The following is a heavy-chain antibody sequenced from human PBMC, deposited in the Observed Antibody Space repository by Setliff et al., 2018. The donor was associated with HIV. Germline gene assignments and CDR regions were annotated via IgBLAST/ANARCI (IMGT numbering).Heavy chain of an antibody. CDR1: GGSFSGYY. J-gene: IGHJ4*02. Sequence: KPSETLSLTCAVYGGSFSGYYWSWIRQPPGKGLEWIGEINHSGSTNYNPSLKSRVTISVDTSKNQFSLKLSSVTAADTAVYYCAAASSWDPLLDYWGQGTLVTVSS. D-gene: IGHD6-13*01. CDR3: AAASSWDPLLDY. V-gene: IGHV4-34*01. CDR2: INHSGST.